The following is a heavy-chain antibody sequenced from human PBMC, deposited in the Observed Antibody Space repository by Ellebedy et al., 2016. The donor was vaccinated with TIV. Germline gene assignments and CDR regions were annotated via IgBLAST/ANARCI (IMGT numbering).Heavy chain of an antibody. Sequence: GGSLRLXCAASGFSFSNYGMACAPQASGQGLGGEALMSYDGDRLYYADSVRGRFTISRDNFKNTLYLQMNSLRADDTAVYYCARSEGYDFWSGYWGVFDVWGRGTMVTVSS. J-gene: IGHJ3*01. V-gene: IGHV3-30*03. CDR2: MSYDGDRL. CDR1: GFSFSNYG. CDR3: ARSEGYDFWSGYWGVFDV. D-gene: IGHD3-3*01.